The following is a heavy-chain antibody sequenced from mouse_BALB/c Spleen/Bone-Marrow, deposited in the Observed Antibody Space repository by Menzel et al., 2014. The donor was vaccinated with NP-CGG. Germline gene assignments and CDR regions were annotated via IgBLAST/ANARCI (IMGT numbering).Heavy chain of an antibody. V-gene: IGHV5-17*02. Sequence: EVKVVESGGGLVQPGGSRKLSCAASGFTFSTFGMHWVRQAPEKGLEWVAYISSGSTAIFYADTLKGRFTISRDNPENPLFLQMTSLRSEDTAMYYCARGGNWDDFDVWGAGTTVTVSS. CDR1: GFTFSTFG. J-gene: IGHJ1*01. D-gene: IGHD4-1*01. CDR2: ISSGSTAI. CDR3: ARGGNWDDFDV.